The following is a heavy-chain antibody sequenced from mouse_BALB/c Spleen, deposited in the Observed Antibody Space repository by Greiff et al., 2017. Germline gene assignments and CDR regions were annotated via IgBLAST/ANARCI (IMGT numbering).Heavy chain of an antibody. CDR1: GYTFTSYV. CDR2: INPYNDGT. D-gene: IGHD2-3*01. J-gene: IGHJ1*01. Sequence: VQLKESGPELVKPGASVKMSCKASGYTFTSYVMHWVKQKPGQGLEWIGYINPYNDGTKYNEKFKGKATLTSDKSSSTAYMELSSLTSEDSAVYYCARDDGYYGYFDVWGAGTTVTVSS. V-gene: IGHV1-14*01. CDR3: ARDDGYYGYFDV.